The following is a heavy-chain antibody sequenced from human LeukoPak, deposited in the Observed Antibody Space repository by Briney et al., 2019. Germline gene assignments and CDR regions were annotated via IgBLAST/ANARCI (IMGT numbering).Heavy chain of an antibody. D-gene: IGHD6-19*01. Sequence: GSLRLSCAASGFTFSNYWMSWVRQAPGKGLEWVPNIKQDGSEKYYLDSVKGRFIISRDNAENSLYLQMNSLRAEDTALYYCARDHGTGWYVDYFDYWGQGTPVTVSS. CDR2: IKQDGSEK. V-gene: IGHV3-7*01. J-gene: IGHJ4*02. CDR1: GFTFSNYW. CDR3: ARDHGTGWYVDYFDY.